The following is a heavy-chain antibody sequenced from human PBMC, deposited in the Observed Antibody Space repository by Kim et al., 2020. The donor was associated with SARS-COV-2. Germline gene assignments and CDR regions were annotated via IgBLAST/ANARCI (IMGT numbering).Heavy chain of an antibody. V-gene: IGHV3-9*01. J-gene: IGHJ4*01. D-gene: IGHD3-10*01. Sequence: GGSLRLSCAASGFTFDDYAMHWVRQAPGKGLEWVSGISWNSGSIGYADSVKGRFTISRDNAKNSLYLQMNSLRAEDTALYYCAKDEVWFGELRGPFDYWG. CDR2: ISWNSGSI. CDR1: GFTFDDYA. CDR3: AKDEVWFGELRGPFDY.